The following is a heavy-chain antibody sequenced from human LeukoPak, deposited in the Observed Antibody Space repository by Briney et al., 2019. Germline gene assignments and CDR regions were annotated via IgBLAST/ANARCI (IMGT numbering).Heavy chain of an antibody. CDR2: IWYDGSNK. CDR1: GFTFSSYG. CDR3: ARDLEFEMATIIGY. J-gene: IGHJ4*02. Sequence: GGSLRLSCAASGFTFSSYGMHWVRQAPGKGLEWVAVIWYDGSNKYYADSVKGRFTISRDNSKNTLYLQMNSLRAEDTAVYYCARDLEFEMATIIGYWGQGTLVTVSS. D-gene: IGHD5-24*01. V-gene: IGHV3-33*01.